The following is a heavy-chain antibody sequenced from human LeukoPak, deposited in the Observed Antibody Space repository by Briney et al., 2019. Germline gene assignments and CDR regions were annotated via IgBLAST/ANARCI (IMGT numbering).Heavy chain of an antibody. J-gene: IGHJ4*02. V-gene: IGHV4-39*01. Sequence: SETLSLTCTVSGGSISSSSYYWGWIRQPPGKGLEWIGSIYYSGSTYYNPSLKSRVTISVDTSKNQFSLKLSSVTAATTAVYYCARHGLLNHCYDSSGEGGLDYGGQGTLVTVSS. D-gene: IGHD3-22*01. CDR3: ARHGLLNHCYDSSGEGGLDY. CDR2: IYYSGST. CDR1: GGSISSSSYY.